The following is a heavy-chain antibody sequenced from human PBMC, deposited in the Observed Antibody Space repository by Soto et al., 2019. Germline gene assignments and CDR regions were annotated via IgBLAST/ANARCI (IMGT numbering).Heavy chain of an antibody. V-gene: IGHV3-74*01. Sequence: EVQLVESGGGSVQPGGSLRLSCAASGFIFSNSWMHWVRQAPGKGLVWVSRINSDGVSLSYADSVQGRFTISRDNAKNPLYLQMNSLRADDTAVYYCAIGYYGYAVYREYWGQGTLVTVSS. CDR1: GFIFSNSW. CDR3: AIGYYGYAVYREY. CDR2: INSDGVSL. D-gene: IGHD3-16*01. J-gene: IGHJ4*02.